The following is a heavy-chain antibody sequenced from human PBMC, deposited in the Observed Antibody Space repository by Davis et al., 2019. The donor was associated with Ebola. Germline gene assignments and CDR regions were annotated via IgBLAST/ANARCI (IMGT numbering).Heavy chain of an antibody. J-gene: IGHJ2*01. CDR2: VSFDETYK. CDR1: GFTFSTYG. V-gene: IGHV3-30*03. D-gene: IGHD4-17*01. Sequence: GGSLRLSCAASGFTFSTYGIHWVRQAPGKGLEWVAIVSFDETYKNYADSVKGRFTISRDNSKNTVDLQMDSLRAEDAAVYYCTRHVPGDFWYFDLWGRGTLVTVSS. CDR3: TRHVPGDFWYFDL.